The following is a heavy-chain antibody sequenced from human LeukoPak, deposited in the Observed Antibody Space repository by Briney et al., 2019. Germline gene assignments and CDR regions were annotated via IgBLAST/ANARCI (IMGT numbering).Heavy chain of an antibody. CDR2: ISYDGSNK. D-gene: IGHD5-12*01. J-gene: IGHJ3*02. CDR3: ARDPDYDAFDI. CDR1: GFTFSSYA. V-gene: IGHV3-30*04. Sequence: PGGSLRPSCAASGFTFSSYAMHWVRQAPGKGLEWVAVISYDGSNKYYADSVQGRFTISRDNSKNTLYLQMNSLRAEDTAVYYCARDPDYDAFDIWGQGTMVTVSS.